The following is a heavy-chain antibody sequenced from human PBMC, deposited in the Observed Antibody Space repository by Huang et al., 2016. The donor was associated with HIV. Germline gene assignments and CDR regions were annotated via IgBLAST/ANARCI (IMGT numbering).Heavy chain of an antibody. V-gene: IGHV1-69*01. CDR2: LVPLCVSA. Sequence: QVHLVQSGAEVKKPGSSVKVSCKASGDSFTSLPINWVRQAHGQGLEWMGWLVPLCVSATHAQELPGRFTISADESTSTSYMELSRLRSDDTAMYYCATSTPMLGESGGWSGKVVITENVPYVDWGQGTLVTVSS. CDR3: ATSTPMLGESGGWSGKVVITENVPYVD. D-gene: IGHD3-22*01. CDR1: GDSFTSLP. J-gene: IGHJ4*02.